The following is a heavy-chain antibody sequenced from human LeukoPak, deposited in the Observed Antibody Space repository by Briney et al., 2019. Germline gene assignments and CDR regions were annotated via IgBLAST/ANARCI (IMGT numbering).Heavy chain of an antibody. J-gene: IGHJ4*02. CDR2: ISSSGSST. CDR3: ARRAYGDYHVDY. D-gene: IGHD4-17*01. V-gene: IGHV3-48*03. CDR1: GFTFSSYE. Sequence: GGSLRLSCSASGFTFSSYEMNWVRQAPGKGLEWVSYISSSGSSTYYADSLKGRFTISRDNAKNSLYLQLNSLRAEDTAVYYCARRAYGDYHVDYWGQGTLVTVSS.